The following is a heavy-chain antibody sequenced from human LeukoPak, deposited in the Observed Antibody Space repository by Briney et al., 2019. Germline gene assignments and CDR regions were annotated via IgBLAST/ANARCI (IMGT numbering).Heavy chain of an antibody. D-gene: IGHD5-18*01. V-gene: IGHV4-34*01. J-gene: IGHJ4*02. CDR2: INHSGST. CDR3: ASRVNTVMVTTPFDY. Sequence: PSETLSLTCAVYGGSFSGYYWSWIRQPPGKGLEWIGEINHSGSTNYNPSLKSRVTISVDTSKNQLSLKLSSVTAADTAVYYCASRVNTVMVTTPFDYWGQGTLVTVSS. CDR1: GGSFSGYY.